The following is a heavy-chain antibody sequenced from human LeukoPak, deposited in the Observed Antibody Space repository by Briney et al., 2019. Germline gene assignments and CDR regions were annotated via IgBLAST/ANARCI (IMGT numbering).Heavy chain of an antibody. CDR2: IYYSGST. Sequence: SETLSLTCTVSGYSISSGYFWGWIRQPPGKGLEWIGYIYYSGSTNYNPSLKSRVTISVDTSKNQFSLNLSSVTAADTAVYYCARSVREKNRGFLLYYYYYYMDVWGKGTTVAISS. CDR3: ARSVREKNRGFLLYYYYYYMDV. D-gene: IGHD3-10*01. CDR1: GYSISSGYF. J-gene: IGHJ6*03. V-gene: IGHV4-61*01.